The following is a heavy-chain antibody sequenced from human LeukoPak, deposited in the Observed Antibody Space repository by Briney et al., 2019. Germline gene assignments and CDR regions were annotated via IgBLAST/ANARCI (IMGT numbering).Heavy chain of an antibody. Sequence: ASVKVSCKASGYTFTSYDINWVRQATGQGLEWMGWMNPNSGNTGYAQKFQGRVTMTRDTSISTAYMELSRLRSDDTAVYYCARDSLADYYDSSGYYPRYWGQGTLVTVSS. CDR2: MNPNSGNT. D-gene: IGHD3-22*01. J-gene: IGHJ4*02. V-gene: IGHV1-8*01. CDR3: ARDSLADYYDSSGYYPRY. CDR1: GYTFTSYD.